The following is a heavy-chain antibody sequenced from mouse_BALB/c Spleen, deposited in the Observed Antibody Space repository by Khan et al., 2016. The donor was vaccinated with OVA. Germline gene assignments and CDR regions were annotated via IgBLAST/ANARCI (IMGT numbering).Heavy chain of an antibody. D-gene: IGHD2-14*01. CDR2: IWGGGGT. V-gene: IGHV2-6-4*01. Sequence: VQLQESGPGLVAPSQSLSITCTVSGFSLSRYTIHWVRQPPGKGLEWLGMIWGGGGTDYNSPLKSRLNISKDNSKSQVFLKMNSLQTDDTAMYYCVRAYYRYDGYYAMDYWGQGILVTVSS. J-gene: IGHJ4*01. CDR3: VRAYYRYDGYYAMDY. CDR1: GFSLSRYT.